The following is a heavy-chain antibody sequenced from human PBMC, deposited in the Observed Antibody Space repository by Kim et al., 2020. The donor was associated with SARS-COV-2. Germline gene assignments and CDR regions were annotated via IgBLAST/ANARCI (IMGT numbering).Heavy chain of an antibody. J-gene: IGHJ6*02. CDR3: ARDRGNCSGGGCLLYYAMDV. V-gene: IGHV1-2*04. D-gene: IGHD2-15*01. Sequence: ASVKVSCKASGYTFTGYYIHWVRQAPGQGLEWMGWINPNSGGTNYAQKFQDWVTMTRDTSISTAYMELSRLRSDDTAVYYCARDRGNCSGGGCLLYYAMDVWGQGTTVTVSS. CDR2: INPNSGGT. CDR1: GYTFTGYY.